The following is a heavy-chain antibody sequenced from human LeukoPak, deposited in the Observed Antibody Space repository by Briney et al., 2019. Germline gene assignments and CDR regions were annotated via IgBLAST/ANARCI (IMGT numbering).Heavy chain of an antibody. CDR1: GFTFDDYA. D-gene: IGHD3-10*01. J-gene: IGHJ6*02. CDR3: AKDDLVRGVIASPSSYYYSYGMDV. CDR2: ISWDGGST. V-gene: IGHV3-43D*03. Sequence: GGSLRLSCAASGFTFDDYAMHWVRQAPGKGLEWVSLISWDGGSTYYADSVKGRFTISRDNSKSSLYLQMNSLRAEDTALYYCAKDDLVRGVIASPSSYYYSYGMDVWGQGTTVTVSS.